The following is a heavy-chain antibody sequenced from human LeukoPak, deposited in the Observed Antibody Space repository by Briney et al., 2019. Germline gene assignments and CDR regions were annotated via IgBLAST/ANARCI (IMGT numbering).Heavy chain of an antibody. CDR1: GLTFSSQV. Sequence: GGSLRLSCAASGLTFSSQVMSWVRQTPGKGLEWISTISGSGDSTYYADSVKGRFTIPRDNSKNTLCLQMNSLRAEDTAVYYCAKDGGPIVVTYGYWGQGALVTVSS. CDR3: AKDGGPIVVTYGY. V-gene: IGHV3-23*01. CDR2: ISGSGDST. J-gene: IGHJ4*02. D-gene: IGHD4-23*01.